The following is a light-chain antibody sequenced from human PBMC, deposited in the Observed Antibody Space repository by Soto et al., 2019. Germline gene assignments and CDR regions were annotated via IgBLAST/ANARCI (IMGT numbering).Light chain of an antibody. CDR2: GAS. J-gene: IGKJ5*01. CDR1: QSVSSN. V-gene: IGKV3-20*01. CDR3: QQYFSSPIT. Sequence: EIVMTQSPATLSLSPGEGATLSCRASQSVSSNLAWYQQKPGQAPRFLIFGASSRATGIPDRFSGSGSGTDFTLTISRLEPEDFAVYYCQQYFSSPITFGQGTRLEIK.